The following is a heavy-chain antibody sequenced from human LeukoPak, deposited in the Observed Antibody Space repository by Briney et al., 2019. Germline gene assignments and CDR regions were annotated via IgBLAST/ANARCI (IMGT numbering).Heavy chain of an antibody. D-gene: IGHD3-3*01. CDR3: ARRGWSGYFQHYYYGMDV. CDR2: IYYSGST. CDR1: GGSISSYY. V-gene: IGHV4-59*08. J-gene: IGHJ6*02. Sequence: SETLSLTCTVSGGSISSYYWSWIRQPPGKGLEWIGYIYYSGSTNYNPSLKSRVTISVDTSKNQFSLELSSVTAADTAVYYCARRGWSGYFQHYYYGMDVWGQGTTVTVSS.